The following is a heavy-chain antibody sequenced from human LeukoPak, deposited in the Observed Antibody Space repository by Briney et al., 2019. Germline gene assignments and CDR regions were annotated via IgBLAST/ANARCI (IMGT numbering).Heavy chain of an antibody. CDR3: ARVGIAVAGLDYFDY. Sequence: SVKVSCKASGGTFSSYAISWVRQAPGQGLEWMGGIIPIFGTANYAQKFQGRVTITADESTSTAYMELSSLRSEDTAVYYCARVGIAVAGLDYFDYWGQGTLVTVSS. V-gene: IGHV1-69*13. J-gene: IGHJ4*02. CDR2: IIPIFGTA. CDR1: GGTFSSYA. D-gene: IGHD6-19*01.